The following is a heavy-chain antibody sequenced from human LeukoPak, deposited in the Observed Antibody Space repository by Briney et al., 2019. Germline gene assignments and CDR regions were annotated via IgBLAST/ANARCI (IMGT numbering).Heavy chain of an antibody. CDR2: ISSSSSYI. CDR1: GFTFSSYS. J-gene: IGHJ6*03. CDR3: AGDRSGYYYMDV. V-gene: IGHV3-21*01. Sequence: PGGSLRLSCAASGFTFSSYSMNWVRQAPGKGLEWVSSISSSSSYIYYADSVKGRFTISRDNAKNSLYLQTNSLRAEDTAVYYCAGDRSGYYYMDVWGKGTTVTVSS.